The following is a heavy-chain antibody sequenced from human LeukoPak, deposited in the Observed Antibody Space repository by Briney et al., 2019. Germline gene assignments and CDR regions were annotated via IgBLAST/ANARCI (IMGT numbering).Heavy chain of an antibody. CDR2: IKQDGSEK. J-gene: IGHJ4*02. CDR1: GFTFSNYW. D-gene: IGHD5-18*01. V-gene: IGHV3-7*03. Sequence: GGSLRLSCAASGFTFSNYWMTWVRQAPGKGLEWVANIKQDGSEKYYVDSVKGRFTISRDNAKNSLYLQMNSLRAEDTAVYYCAKDLYSYGYYWGQGTLVTVSS. CDR3: AKDLYSYGYY.